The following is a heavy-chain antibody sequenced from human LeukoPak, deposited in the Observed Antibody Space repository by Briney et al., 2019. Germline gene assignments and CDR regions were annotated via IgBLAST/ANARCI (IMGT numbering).Heavy chain of an antibody. V-gene: IGHV4-59*08. CDR3: VRYSLGSSWYLVAY. Sequence: PSETLSLTCTVSGDSISSYYWGWIRQPPGKGLEWIGSIYYSGTTNYNPSLESRVTISLDTSKNQFSLKLSSVTAADTAIYYCVRYSLGSSWYLVAYWGQGTLVTVSS. CDR2: IYYSGTT. D-gene: IGHD6-13*01. J-gene: IGHJ4*02. CDR1: GDSISSYY.